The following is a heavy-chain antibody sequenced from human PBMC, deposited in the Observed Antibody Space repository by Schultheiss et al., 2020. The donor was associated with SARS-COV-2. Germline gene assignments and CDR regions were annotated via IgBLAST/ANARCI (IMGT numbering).Heavy chain of an antibody. CDR2: IKSKTDGGTT. J-gene: IGHJ3*02. Sequence: GESLKISCAASGFTFSNAWMSWVRQAPGKGLEWVGRIKSKTDGGTTDYAAPVKGRFTISRDDSKNTLYLQMNSLKTEDTAVYYCTTGPYDILTGYDFDIWGQGTMVTVSS. D-gene: IGHD3-9*01. CDR3: TTGPYDILTGYDFDI. CDR1: GFTFSNAW. V-gene: IGHV3-15*01.